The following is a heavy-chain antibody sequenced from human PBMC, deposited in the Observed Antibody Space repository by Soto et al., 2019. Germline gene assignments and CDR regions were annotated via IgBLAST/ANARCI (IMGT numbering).Heavy chain of an antibody. CDR3: GSGYDY. Sequence: EVQLVVSGGGLVKPGGSLRLSCAVSGFNVNNAWMNWVRQAPGKGLEWVGRIKSKNDGGTTDYAAPVKGRFTISRDDSKTTVYLQMDSLKSQDTAVYYCGSGYDYWGQGTLVTVSS. D-gene: IGHD3-22*01. CDR2: IKSKNDGGTT. CDR1: GFNVNNAW. V-gene: IGHV3-15*07. J-gene: IGHJ4*02.